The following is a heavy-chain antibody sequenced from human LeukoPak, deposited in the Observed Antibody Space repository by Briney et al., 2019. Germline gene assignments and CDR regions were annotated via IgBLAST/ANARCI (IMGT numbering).Heavy chain of an antibody. CDR3: ASRGYSYGLDAFDI. D-gene: IGHD5-18*01. CDR1: GFTVSSNY. Sequence: GGSLRLSCAASGFTVSSNYMSWVRQAPGKGLEWVSSISSSSSYIYYADSVKGRFTISRDNAKNSLYLQMNSLRAEDTAVYYCASRGYSYGLDAFDIWGQGTMVTVSS. V-gene: IGHV3-21*01. J-gene: IGHJ3*02. CDR2: ISSSSSYI.